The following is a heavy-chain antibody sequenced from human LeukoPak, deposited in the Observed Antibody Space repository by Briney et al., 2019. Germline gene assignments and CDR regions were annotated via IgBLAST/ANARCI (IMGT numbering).Heavy chain of an antibody. J-gene: IGHJ4*02. CDR1: GFTFSTYG. Sequence: GGSLRLSCATSGFTFSTYGMHWVRQAPGKGLEWVAFIRFDGSNVGSNVYYADSVKGRFTISREDSENTLYLQMNSLRAEDTAMYYCARDLCSTTSCLDYWGQGTLVAVSS. D-gene: IGHD2-2*01. CDR3: ARDLCSTTSCLDY. CDR2: IRFDGSNVGSNV. V-gene: IGHV3-30*02.